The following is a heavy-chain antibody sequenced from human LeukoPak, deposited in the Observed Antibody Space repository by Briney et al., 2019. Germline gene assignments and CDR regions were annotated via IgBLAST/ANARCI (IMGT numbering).Heavy chain of an antibody. D-gene: IGHD4-17*01. CDR2: IIPIVDIT. CDR3: ARDGSHYGDYVKYFQH. J-gene: IGHJ1*01. Sequence: SVKVSCKASGGTFSSYAINWVRQAPGQGLEWMGRIIPIVDITNYAQKFQGRVTITADKSTSTAYMELSSLRSEDTAVYYCARDGSHYGDYVKYFQHWGQGTLVTVSS. CDR1: GGTFSSYA. V-gene: IGHV1-69*04.